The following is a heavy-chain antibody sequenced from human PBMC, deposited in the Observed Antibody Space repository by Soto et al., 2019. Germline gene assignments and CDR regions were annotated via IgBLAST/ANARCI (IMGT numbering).Heavy chain of an antibody. Sequence: SETLSLTCTVSGGSISSYYCSWIRQSAGKGLEWIGRIDTSGTTNYSPSLKSRVTMSVDASKNQFSLNLSSVTAADTAVYYCARHLFHRPSGSYYLRNWFDPWGQGTLVTVSS. CDR3: ARHLFHRPSGSYYLRNWFDP. CDR1: GGSISSYY. CDR2: IDTSGTT. D-gene: IGHD3-10*01. J-gene: IGHJ5*02. V-gene: IGHV4-4*07.